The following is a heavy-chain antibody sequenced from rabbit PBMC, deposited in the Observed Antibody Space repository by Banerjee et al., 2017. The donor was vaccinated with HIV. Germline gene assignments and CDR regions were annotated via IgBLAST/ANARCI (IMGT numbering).Heavy chain of an antibody. CDR2: IYSSSSGRA. V-gene: IGHV1S45*01. CDR3: ARGLLVTDL. D-gene: IGHD4-2*01. J-gene: IGHJ4*01. Sequence: QQQLEESGGGLVKPGGTLTLTCKASGFDFISNAMCWVRQAPGKGLEWIGCIYSSSSGRAYYASWAKGRFTISKTSSTTVTLQMTSLTAADTATYFCARGLLVTDLWGQGTLVTVS. CDR1: GFDFISNA.